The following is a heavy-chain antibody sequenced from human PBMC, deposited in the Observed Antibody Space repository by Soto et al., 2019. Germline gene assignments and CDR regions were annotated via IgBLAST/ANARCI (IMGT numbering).Heavy chain of an antibody. D-gene: IGHD2-21*01. V-gene: IGHV4-39*01. CDR1: GDSISSSSQY. J-gene: IGHJ5*02. CDR2: IHYSGTS. Sequence: NPSKTLSLTCSVSGDSISSSSQYWCWIRQPPGKGLEWIGSIHYSGTSYYNPSLKSRVTIFVDTSKNQLSLKLSSVTAADTAVYYCARHWIAGSSIPWGQGTLVTVSS. CDR3: ARHWIAGSSIP.